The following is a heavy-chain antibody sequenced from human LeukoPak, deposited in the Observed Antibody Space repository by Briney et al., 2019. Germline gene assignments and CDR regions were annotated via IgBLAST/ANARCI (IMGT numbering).Heavy chain of an antibody. CDR2: TYYRSKWYN. D-gene: IGHD3-3*01. CDR1: GDSVSSNSAA. J-gene: IGHJ6*02. V-gene: IGHV6-1*01. CDR3: ARDRCGYTVGFLEWFHRYYYYGMDV. Sequence: SQTLSLTCAISGDSVSSNSAAWNWIRQSPSRGLEWLGRTYYRSKWYNDYAVSVKSRITINPDTSKNQFSLQLNSVTPEDTAVYYCARDRCGYTVGFLEWFHRYYYYGMDVWGQGTTVTVSS.